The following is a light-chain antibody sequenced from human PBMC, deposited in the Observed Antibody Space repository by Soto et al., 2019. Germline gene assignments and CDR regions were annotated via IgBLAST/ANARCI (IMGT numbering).Light chain of an antibody. CDR3: QYYDTFRT. V-gene: IGKV3-20*01. CDR2: GAS. J-gene: IGKJ1*01. CDR1: QSVDSTY. Sequence: IVLTHSPGTLSLSPGERATLSCSASQSVDSTYLTWYQQKPGQAPRLLIYGASGRATGIPDRFSGSGSGTDFTLTISRLEPEDFAVYYCQYYDTFRTFGQGTKVDI.